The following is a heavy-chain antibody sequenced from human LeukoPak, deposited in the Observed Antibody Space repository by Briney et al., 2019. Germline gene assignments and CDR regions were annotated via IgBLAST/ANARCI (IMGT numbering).Heavy chain of an antibody. D-gene: IGHD6-19*01. Sequence: HPGGSLRLSCAASGFNFRNYWMSWVRQAPGKGLEWVANIKFDGSEKNYLDSLRGRLTISRDNARNSVYLQINYLRAEDTATYYCARAQGASDWYDNRKTYHYYMDVWGKGTTVTVTS. CDR3: ARAQGASDWYDNRKTYHYYMDV. V-gene: IGHV3-7*01. CDR2: IKFDGSEK. CDR1: GFNFRNYW. J-gene: IGHJ6*03.